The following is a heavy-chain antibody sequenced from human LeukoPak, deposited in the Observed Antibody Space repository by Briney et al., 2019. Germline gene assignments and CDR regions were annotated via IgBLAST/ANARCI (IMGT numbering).Heavy chain of an antibody. J-gene: IGHJ4*02. CDR1: GGSISSGGYY. D-gene: IGHD2-2*01. V-gene: IGHV4-61*08. CDR2: IYYSGST. Sequence: SETLSLTCTVSGGSISSGGYYWSWIRQPPGKGLEWIGYIYYSGSTNYNPSLKSRVTISVDTSKNQFSLKLSSVTAADTAVYYCARESRTSCCIDYWGQGTLVTVSS. CDR3: ARESRTSCCIDY.